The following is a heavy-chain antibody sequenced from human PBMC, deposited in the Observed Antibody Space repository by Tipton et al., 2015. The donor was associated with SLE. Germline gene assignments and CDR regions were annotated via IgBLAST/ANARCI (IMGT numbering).Heavy chain of an antibody. J-gene: IGHJ2*01. D-gene: IGHD4-11*01. CDR2: IHTNENT. V-gene: IGHV4-4*07. CDR3: AREFLNPVTTVHYYFDL. CDR1: GGSLSSYH. Sequence: TLSLTCTVSGGSLSSYHWSWIRQPAGGGLEWIGRIHTNENTNYNPSLKSRVTMSVDTSKNHFSLKLISVTAADTAVYYCAREFLNPVTTVHYYFDLWGRGTLVTVSS.